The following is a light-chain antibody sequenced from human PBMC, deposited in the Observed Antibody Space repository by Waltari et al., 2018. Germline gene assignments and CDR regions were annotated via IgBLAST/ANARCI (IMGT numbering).Light chain of an antibody. J-gene: IGKJ4*01. V-gene: IGKV1-9*01. CDR3: QQVNTFPIT. CDR1: QAMNTY. Sequence: EIQLTQSPSFVSASVGDRLTITCRASQAMNTYLGWYQQIPGKAPRLLIYGASYLESGVPSRFSGSGYGTVFTLTIRSLQPEDFAIYFCQQVNTFPITFGGGTRVEI. CDR2: GAS.